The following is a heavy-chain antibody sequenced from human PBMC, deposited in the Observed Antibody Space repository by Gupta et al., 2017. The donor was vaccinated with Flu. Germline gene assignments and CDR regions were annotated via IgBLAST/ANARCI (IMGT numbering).Heavy chain of an antibody. Sequence: QVQLVQSGAEVKKPGASVKVSCKASGYTFTGYYMHWVRQAPGQGLEWMGWINPNSGGTNYAQKFQGWVTMTRDTSISTAYMELSRLRSDDTAVYYCARDNRRTHPGIAVAVLSAADYWGQGTLVTVSS. CDR1: GYTFTGYY. D-gene: IGHD6-19*01. V-gene: IGHV1-2*04. CDR3: ARDNRRTHPGIAVAVLSAADY. J-gene: IGHJ4*01. CDR2: INPNSGGT.